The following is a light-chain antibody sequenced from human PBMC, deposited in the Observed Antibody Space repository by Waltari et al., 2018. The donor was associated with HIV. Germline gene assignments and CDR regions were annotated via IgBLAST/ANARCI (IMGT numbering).Light chain of an antibody. Sequence: EIVLTQSPGTLSLSPGERATLSCRASQSVSSSYLAWYQQKPGQAPRLLLYGASSSATGIPDRFSGSGSGTDFTLTISRLEPEDFAVYYCQQYGSSPPSITFGQGTRLEIK. CDR1: QSVSSSY. CDR2: GAS. V-gene: IGKV3-20*01. CDR3: QQYGSSPPSIT. J-gene: IGKJ5*01.